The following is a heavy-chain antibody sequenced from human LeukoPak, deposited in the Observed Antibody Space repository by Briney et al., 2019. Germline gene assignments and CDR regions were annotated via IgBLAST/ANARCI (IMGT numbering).Heavy chain of an antibody. V-gene: IGHV4-61*02. Sequence: SETLSLTCTVSNVSISSGSHYWNWIRQPAGKGLEWIGRIYAGGRTNYNPSLRSRVTISVDTSKNQFSLRLSSVTATDTGVYYCASDHSGWLGLGYWGQGTLVSVSS. CDR3: ASDHSGWLGLGY. J-gene: IGHJ4*02. D-gene: IGHD6-19*01. CDR2: IYAGGRT. CDR1: NVSISSGSHY.